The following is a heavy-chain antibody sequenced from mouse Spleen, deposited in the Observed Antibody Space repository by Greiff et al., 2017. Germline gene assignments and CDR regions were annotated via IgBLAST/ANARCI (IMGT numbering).Heavy chain of an antibody. V-gene: IGHV14-3*01. CDR1: GFNIKNTY. CDR2: IDPANGNT. Sequence: EVQLQQSVAELVRPGASVKLSCTASGFNIKNTYMHWVKQRPEQGLEWIGRIDPANGNTKYAPKFQGKATITADTSSNTAYLQLSRLTSEDTAIYYCASYYYGSSFSLAYWGQGTLVTVSA. CDR3: ASYYYGSSFSLAY. J-gene: IGHJ3*01. D-gene: IGHD1-1*01.